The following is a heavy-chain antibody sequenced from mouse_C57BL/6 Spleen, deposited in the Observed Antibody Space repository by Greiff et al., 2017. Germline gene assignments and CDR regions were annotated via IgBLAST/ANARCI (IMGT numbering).Heavy chain of an antibody. Sequence: EVQLVESGGGLVKPGGSLKLSCAASGFTFSSYTMSWVRQTPEKRLEWVATISGGGGNTYYPDSVKGRCTFSRDNAKNTLYLQMSSLRSEDTALYYCARQSNYGYFDVWGTGTTVTVSS. D-gene: IGHD2-5*01. CDR2: ISGGGGNT. V-gene: IGHV5-9*01. J-gene: IGHJ1*03. CDR3: ARQSNYGYFDV. CDR1: GFTFSSYT.